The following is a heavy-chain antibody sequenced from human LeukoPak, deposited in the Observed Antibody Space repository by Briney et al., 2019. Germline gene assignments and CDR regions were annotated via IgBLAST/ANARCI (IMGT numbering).Heavy chain of an antibody. J-gene: IGHJ4*02. CDR2: IYYSGST. CDR3: ASSQGLRLGEKGDLGY. V-gene: IGHV4-59*01. D-gene: IGHD3-16*01. CDR1: GGSISSYY. Sequence: KPSETLSLTCTVSGGSISSYYWSWIRQPPGKGLEWIGYIYYSGSTNDNPSLKSRVTISVDTSKNQFSLKLSSVTAADTAVYYCASSQGLRLGEKGDLGYWGQGTLVTVSS.